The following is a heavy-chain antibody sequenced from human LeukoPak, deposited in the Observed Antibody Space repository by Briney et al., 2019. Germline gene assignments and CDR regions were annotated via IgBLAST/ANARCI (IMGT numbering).Heavy chain of an antibody. CDR1: GYSFTASY. CDR3: AKEFPSGATRDLDY. Sequence: ASVKLSCKASGYSFTASYMHWVRQAPGQGLEWLGWINPSSGGTKYAPKFQGRVTLTRDTSINTAYMELTSLRSDDTAMYYCAKEFPSGATRDLDYWGQGTLVTVSS. D-gene: IGHD1-26*01. CDR2: INPSSGGT. V-gene: IGHV1-2*02. J-gene: IGHJ4*02.